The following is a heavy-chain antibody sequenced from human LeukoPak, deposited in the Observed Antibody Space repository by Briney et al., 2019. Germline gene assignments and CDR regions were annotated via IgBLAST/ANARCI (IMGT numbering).Heavy chain of an antibody. D-gene: IGHD6-13*01. Sequence: GGSLRLSCATSGFTFRKDWMSWVRQAPGKGLEWVSSISSTSSYIYYAASVKGRFTISRDNAKSSLYLQMNSLRAEDTAVYYCARDKIPSAGTPRGFDPWGQGTLVTVSS. CDR1: GFTFRKDW. CDR2: ISSTSSYI. CDR3: ARDKIPSAGTPRGFDP. V-gene: IGHV3-21*01. J-gene: IGHJ5*02.